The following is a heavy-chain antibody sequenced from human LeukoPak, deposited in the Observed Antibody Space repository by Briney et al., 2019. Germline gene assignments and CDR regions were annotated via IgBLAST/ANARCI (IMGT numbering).Heavy chain of an antibody. D-gene: IGHD2-15*01. CDR1: GGSVSSGSYY. CDR3: ARGPVVAATRGLFD. J-gene: IGHJ4*02. Sequence: SETLSLTCTVSGGSVSSGSYYSSWIRQPPGKGLEWIGYIYYSGSTNYNPSLKSRVTISVDTSKNQFSLKLSSVTAADTAVYYCARGPVVAATRGLFDWGQGTLVTVSS. V-gene: IGHV4-61*01. CDR2: IYYSGST.